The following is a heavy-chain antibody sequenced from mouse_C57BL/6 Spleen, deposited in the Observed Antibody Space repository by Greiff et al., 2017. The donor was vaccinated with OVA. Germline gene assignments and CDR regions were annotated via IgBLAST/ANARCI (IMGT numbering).Heavy chain of an antibody. CDR3: ARRGDSNYDGDAMDY. CDR2: IYWDDDQ. CDR1: GFSLSTSGMG. V-gene: IGHV8-12*01. D-gene: IGHD2-5*01. J-gene: IGHJ4*01. Sequence: QVTLKVSGPGILQSSQTLSLTCSFSGFSLSTSGMGVSWTRQPSGKGLEWLAHIYWDDDQRSNPSLKSRLTISKDTSRNQVLLKSTSVDTADTATYYGARRGDSNYDGDAMDYWGQGTSVTVSS.